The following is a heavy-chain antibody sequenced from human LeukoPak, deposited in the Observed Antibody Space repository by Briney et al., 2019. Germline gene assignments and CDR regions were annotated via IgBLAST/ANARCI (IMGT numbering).Heavy chain of an antibody. J-gene: IGHJ5*02. CDR1: GFTFSSYG. CDR3: AGGHRSSWYWFDP. V-gene: IGHV3-33*01. D-gene: IGHD6-13*01. Sequence: GGSLRLSCAASGFTFSSYGMHWVRQAPGKGLEWVAVIWYDGSNKYYADSVKGRFTISRDNSKNTLYLQMDSLRAEDTAVYYCAGGHRSSWYWFDPWGQGTLVTVSS. CDR2: IWYDGSNK.